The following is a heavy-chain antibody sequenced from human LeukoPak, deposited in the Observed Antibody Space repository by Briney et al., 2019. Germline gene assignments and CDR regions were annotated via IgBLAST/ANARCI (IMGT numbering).Heavy chain of an antibody. J-gene: IGHJ1*01. V-gene: IGHV3-53*01. Sequence: PGGSLRLSCAASGFTVSSNYMSWVRQAPGKGLEWVSLISSVGSTYYADSVKGRFTISRDNSKNTLYLQMNSLRAEDTAVYYCARDQYTSNWYARHWGQGTLVTVS. D-gene: IGHD2-2*01. CDR3: ARDQYTSNWYARH. CDR1: GFTVSSNY. CDR2: ISSVGST.